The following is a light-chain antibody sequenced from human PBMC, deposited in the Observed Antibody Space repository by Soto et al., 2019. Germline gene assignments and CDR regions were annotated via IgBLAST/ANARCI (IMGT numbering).Light chain of an antibody. CDR1: QNIRSR. V-gene: IGKV1-5*01. Sequence: DIQTTHSPSTLSASVVDIFTLTCRASQNIRSRLAWFQQKPGKAPKLLIYDASSLESGVPQRFSGSGSGTEFTLTISSLQTDDFSTYYCKQYHSYWKFGQGNTVGIK. CDR3: KQYHSYWK. CDR2: DAS. J-gene: IGKJ1*01.